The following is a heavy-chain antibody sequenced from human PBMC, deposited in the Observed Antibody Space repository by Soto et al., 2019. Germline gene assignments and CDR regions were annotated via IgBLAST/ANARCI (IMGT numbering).Heavy chain of an antibody. J-gene: IGHJ4*02. CDR2: HYYSGNT. V-gene: IGHV4-31*03. CDR3: ARDHCSSTSCYVFDY. Sequence: QVQLQESGPGLVKPSQTLSLTCIVSGGSISSGGYYWSWIRQHPGKGLEWIGNHYYSGNTYYNPSLKSRVRIXXDXSMXQFSLKLSSVTAADTAVYSCARDHCSSTSCYVFDYWGQGTLVTVSS. D-gene: IGHD2-2*01. CDR1: GGSISSGGYY.